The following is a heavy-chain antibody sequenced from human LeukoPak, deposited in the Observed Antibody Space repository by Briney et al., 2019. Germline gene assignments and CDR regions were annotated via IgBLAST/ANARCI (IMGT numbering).Heavy chain of an antibody. Sequence: ASVKVSCKASGYTLTSYYMHWVRQAPGQGLEWMGIINPSGGSTSYAQKFQGRVTMTRDMSTSTVYMELSSLGSEDTAVYYCARDRSGSYLGGRGFDYWGQGTLVTVSS. D-gene: IGHD1-26*01. J-gene: IGHJ4*02. CDR1: GYTLTSYY. V-gene: IGHV1-46*01. CDR2: INPSGGST. CDR3: ARDRSGSYLGGRGFDY.